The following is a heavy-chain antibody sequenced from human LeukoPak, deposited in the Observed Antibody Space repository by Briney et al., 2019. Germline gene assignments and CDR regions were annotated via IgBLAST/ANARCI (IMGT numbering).Heavy chain of an antibody. Sequence: GESLKTSCKGSGYSFATHWIGWVRQMPGKGLEWMGITYPGDSDTRYSPSFQGQVTISADKSISTAYLQWGSLKASDIATYYCARGGRGSCTSTSCYTNYMDVWGTGTTATVSS. D-gene: IGHD2-2*01. CDR1: GYSFATHW. V-gene: IGHV5-51*01. J-gene: IGHJ6*03. CDR2: TYPGDSDT. CDR3: ARGGRGSCTSTSCYTNYMDV.